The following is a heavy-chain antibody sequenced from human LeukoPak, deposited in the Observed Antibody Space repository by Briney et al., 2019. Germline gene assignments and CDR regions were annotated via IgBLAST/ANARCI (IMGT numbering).Heavy chain of an antibody. CDR1: GFTFSKNG. CDR3: TKGDGGYYPIDN. Sequence: PGASLRLFCAASGFTFSKNGMSWVRQAPGKGLEWVSTVNDNGANTHYAASVKGRFTISRDNSRNTLLLEMNSLRADDTALYYCTKGDGGYYPIDNWGQGTLVIVSS. V-gene: IGHV3-23*01. J-gene: IGHJ4*02. D-gene: IGHD1-26*01. CDR2: VNDNGANT.